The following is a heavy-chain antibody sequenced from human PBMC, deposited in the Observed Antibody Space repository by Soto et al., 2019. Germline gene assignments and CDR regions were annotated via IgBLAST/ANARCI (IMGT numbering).Heavy chain of an antibody. D-gene: IGHD3-3*01. Sequence: GASVKVSCKASVFTSSGISWVRQAPGQRLEWMGWISTHNGNTIYAQKFQGRVIMTMDTSTTTVYMELRSLRPDDTAVYLCAREGILGLFDPYDLWGQGTMVTVSS. J-gene: IGHJ3*01. V-gene: IGHV1-18*04. CDR1: VFTSSG. CDR2: ISTHNGNT. CDR3: AREGILGLFDPYDL.